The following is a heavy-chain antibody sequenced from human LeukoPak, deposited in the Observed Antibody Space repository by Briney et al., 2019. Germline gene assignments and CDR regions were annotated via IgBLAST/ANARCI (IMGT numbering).Heavy chain of an antibody. D-gene: IGHD1-26*01. V-gene: IGHV3-48*02. CDR3: ARERDLSGSYYYYYGMDV. Sequence: GGSLRLSCAASGFTFSSYSMNWVRQAPGKGLEWVSYISRSSSTIYYADSVKGRFTISRDNAKNSLYLQMNSLRDEDTAVYYCARERDLSGSYYYYYGMDVWGQGTTVTVSS. CDR1: GFTFSSYS. CDR2: ISRSSSTI. J-gene: IGHJ6*02.